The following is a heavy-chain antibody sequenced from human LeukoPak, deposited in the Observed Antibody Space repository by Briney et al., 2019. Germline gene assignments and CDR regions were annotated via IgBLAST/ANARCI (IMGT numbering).Heavy chain of an antibody. D-gene: IGHD2-2*01. CDR3: ARWGVVVPAAIRGGYYYYGMDV. CDR2: IKEDGSIK. J-gene: IGHJ6*02. Sequence: PGGSLRLSCAASGFTFSRYWMSWVRQAPGKGLEWVANIKEDGSIKYYVDSVKGRLTISRDNAKNSLYLQMNSLRAEDTAVYYCARWGVVVPAAIRGGYYYYGMDVWGQGTTVTVSS. V-gene: IGHV3-7*01. CDR1: GFTFSRYW.